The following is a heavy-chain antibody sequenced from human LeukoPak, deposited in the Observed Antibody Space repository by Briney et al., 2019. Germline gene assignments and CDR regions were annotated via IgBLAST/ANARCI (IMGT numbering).Heavy chain of an antibody. V-gene: IGHV3-20*04. CDR2: INWNGGST. CDR1: GFTFDDSV. J-gene: IGHJ4*02. D-gene: IGHD6-13*01. Sequence: GGSLRLSCAASGFTFDDSVMSWVRQAPGKGLEWVSGINWNGGSTGYADSVKGRFTISRDNAKNSLYLQMNSLRAEDTAVYYCAKSGYSSSWYTYYWGQGTLVTVSS. CDR3: AKSGYSSSWYTYY.